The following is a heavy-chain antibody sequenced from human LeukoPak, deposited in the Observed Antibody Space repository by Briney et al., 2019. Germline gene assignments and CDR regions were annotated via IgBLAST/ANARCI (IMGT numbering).Heavy chain of an antibody. J-gene: IGHJ4*02. D-gene: IGHD6-19*01. Sequence: PGGSLRLSCAVSGLTLSNYWMNWVRQAPGKGLEWVSYISYSSSTRYYADSVKGRFTISRDNAKNSLYLQINSPRDEDMAVYYCARVGSEWLVNDYWGQGALVTVSS. CDR2: ISYSSSTR. V-gene: IGHV3-48*02. CDR3: ARVGSEWLVNDY. CDR1: GLTLSNYW.